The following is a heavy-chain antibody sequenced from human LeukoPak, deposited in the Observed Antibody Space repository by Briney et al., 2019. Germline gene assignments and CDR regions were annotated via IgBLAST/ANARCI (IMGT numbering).Heavy chain of an antibody. V-gene: IGHV5-10-1*01. CDR2: IDPSDSYT. Sequence: GESLKISCKGSGYSFTSYWISWVRQMPGKGLEWMGRIDPSDSYTNYSPSFQGHVTISADKSISTAYLQWSGLKASDTTMYYCARQVEDIVVVVAATPHYGMDVWDKGTTVTVSS. CDR3: ARQVEDIVVVVAATPHYGMDV. D-gene: IGHD2-15*01. CDR1: GYSFTSYW. J-gene: IGHJ6*04.